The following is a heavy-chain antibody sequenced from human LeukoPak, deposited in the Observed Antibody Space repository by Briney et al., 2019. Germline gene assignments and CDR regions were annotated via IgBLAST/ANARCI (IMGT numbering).Heavy chain of an antibody. CDR1: GYTFTTFD. CDR2: ISTYNGNT. V-gene: IGHV1-18*01. J-gene: IGHJ6*02. CDR3: AKIKQHQDV. Sequence: EASVTVSFKASGYTFTTFDISWVRQAPGQGLEWMGWISTYNGNTNYAQNLQGRVTMTTDTSTSTAYMELRSLTSDDTAVYYCAKIKQHQDVWGQGTTVTVSS. D-gene: IGHD6-13*01.